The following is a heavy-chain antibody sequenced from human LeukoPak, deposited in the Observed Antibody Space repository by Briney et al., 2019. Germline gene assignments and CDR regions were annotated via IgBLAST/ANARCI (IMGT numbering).Heavy chain of an antibody. V-gene: IGHV4-4*09. CDR3: TRHVSTSESENFDY. CDR2: IYTSGST. D-gene: IGHD3-10*02. Sequence: SETLSLTCTVSGVSISSYYWSWIRQPPGKGLEWIGYIYTSGSTNHNPSLKSRVTISVDTSKNQFSLKLSSVTAADTAVYYCTRHVSTSESENFDYWGQGTLVTVSS. J-gene: IGHJ4*02. CDR1: GVSISSYY.